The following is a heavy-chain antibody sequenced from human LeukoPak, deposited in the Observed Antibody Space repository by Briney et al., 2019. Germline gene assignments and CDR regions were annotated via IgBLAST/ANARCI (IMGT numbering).Heavy chain of an antibody. D-gene: IGHD2-2*01. V-gene: IGHV3-43*02. CDR3: AKAGLYQDVYY. J-gene: IGHJ4*02. Sequence: GGSLRLSCAASGFTFDEYAMRWVRQAPGKGLEWVSFISGDSGRTYYADSVKGRFTISRDKSKNSLYLQMNSLRTEDTALYYCAKAGLYQDVYYWGQGTLVTASS. CDR2: ISGDSGRT. CDR1: GFTFDEYA.